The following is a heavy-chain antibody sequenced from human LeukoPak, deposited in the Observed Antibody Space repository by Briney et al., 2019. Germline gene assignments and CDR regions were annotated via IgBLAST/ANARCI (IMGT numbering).Heavy chain of an antibody. Sequence: SETLSLTCTVSGYSISSGYYWGWIRQPPGKGLEWIGSIYHSGSTYYNPSLKSRVTISVDTSKNQFSLKLSSVTAADTAVYYCARGFSHRGYYDFGSGYYNDYGGRGTLVPVS. CDR1: GYSISSGYY. CDR2: IYHSGST. CDR3: ARGFSHRGYYDFGSGYYNDY. J-gene: IGHJ4*02. V-gene: IGHV4-38-2*02. D-gene: IGHD3-3*01.